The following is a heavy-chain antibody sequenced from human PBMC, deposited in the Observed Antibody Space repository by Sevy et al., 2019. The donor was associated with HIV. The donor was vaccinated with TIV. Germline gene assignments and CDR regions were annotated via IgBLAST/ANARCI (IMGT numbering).Heavy chain of an antibody. D-gene: IGHD3-22*01. J-gene: IGHJ3*02. CDR1: GFTFISYA. CDR3: AGGRYDSSGSFDAFDI. Sequence: GGSLRLSCKPSGFTFISYAMNWVRQAPGKGLEWVSTIYGSSGATYYGDSVKGRFTISRDNSKNTLYPQMNSLRTEDTAVYYCAGGRYDSSGSFDAFDIWGQGTMVTVSS. CDR2: IYGSSGAT. V-gene: IGHV3-23*01.